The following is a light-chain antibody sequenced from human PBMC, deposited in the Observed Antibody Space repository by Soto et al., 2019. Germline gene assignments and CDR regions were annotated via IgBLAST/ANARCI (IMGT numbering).Light chain of an antibody. Sequence: EILLTQSPGTLSLSRGERATLSCRASQSVRNGYLAWYQQKPGQAPRLLIYGASGRATGIPDRFSGSGSGTEFTLTISRLEPEDFAVYYCQQYGSSPYTFGQGTKLEI. CDR1: QSVRNGY. CDR2: GAS. CDR3: QQYGSSPYT. J-gene: IGKJ2*01. V-gene: IGKV3-20*01.